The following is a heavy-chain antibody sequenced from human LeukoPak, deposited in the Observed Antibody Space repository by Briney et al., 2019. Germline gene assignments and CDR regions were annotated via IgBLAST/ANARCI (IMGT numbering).Heavy chain of an antibody. Sequence: SVKVSCKASGGTFSSYAISWVRQAPGQGLEWMGGIIPIFGTANYAQKFQGRVTITTDESTSTAYMELSSLRSEDTAVYYRARDSGAYTWLRHDNWFDPWGQGTLVTVSS. D-gene: IGHD5-12*01. CDR1: GGTFSSYA. V-gene: IGHV1-69*05. CDR3: ARDSGAYTWLRHDNWFDP. J-gene: IGHJ5*02. CDR2: IIPIFGTA.